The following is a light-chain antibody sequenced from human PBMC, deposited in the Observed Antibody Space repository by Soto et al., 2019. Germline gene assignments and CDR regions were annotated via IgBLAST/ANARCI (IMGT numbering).Light chain of an antibody. Sequence: EIVMTQSPGTLSLSPGERATLCCRASQSVSSRLAWYQQKPGQAPRLLISGASSRATGIPDRFSGSGFGTDFTLTISRLEPEDFALYYCQHYAGGSRITFGQGTRLEIK. CDR2: GAS. V-gene: IGKV3-20*01. J-gene: IGKJ5*01. CDR1: QSVSSR. CDR3: QHYAGGSRIT.